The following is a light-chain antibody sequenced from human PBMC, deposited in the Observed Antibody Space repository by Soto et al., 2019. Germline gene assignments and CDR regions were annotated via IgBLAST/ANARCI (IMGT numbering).Light chain of an antibody. CDR2: GVS. CDR3: QQYNNWPQT. Sequence: EIVMTQSPATLSVSPGERATLSCRASQSVSFDLAWYQQKPGQAPRLLIYGVSTRATGIPARFSGSGSGTEFTLTISSLQSEDFAVYYCQQYNNWPQTFGQGTKVEIK. CDR1: QSVSFD. J-gene: IGKJ1*01. V-gene: IGKV3-15*01.